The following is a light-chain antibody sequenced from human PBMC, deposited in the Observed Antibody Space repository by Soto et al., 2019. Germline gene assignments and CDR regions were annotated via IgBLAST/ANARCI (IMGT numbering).Light chain of an antibody. CDR1: QSVRSNY. V-gene: IGKV3-20*01. Sequence: ENVLTQSPGILSLSPGERATLSCRASQSVRSNYVAWYQQKPGQAPRLLISGASSRATGIPDRFSGSGSGTDFTLTISRLEPEDFALYYCQQYGSSPITFGQGTRLEIK. J-gene: IGKJ5*01. CDR2: GAS. CDR3: QQYGSSPIT.